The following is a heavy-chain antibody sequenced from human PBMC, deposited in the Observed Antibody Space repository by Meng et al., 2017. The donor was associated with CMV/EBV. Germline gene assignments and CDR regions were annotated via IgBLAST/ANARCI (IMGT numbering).Heavy chain of an antibody. CDR3: ARKGRSSWYLLAEYFQH. J-gene: IGHJ1*01. V-gene: IGHV4-34*01. CDR2: INHSGST. CDR1: GGSFSGYY. D-gene: IGHD6-13*01. Sequence: YGGSFSGYYWSWIRQPPGKGLEWIGEINHSGSTNYNPSLKSRVTISVDTSKNQFSLKLSSVTAADTAVYYCARKGRSSWYLLAEYFQHWGQGTLVTVS.